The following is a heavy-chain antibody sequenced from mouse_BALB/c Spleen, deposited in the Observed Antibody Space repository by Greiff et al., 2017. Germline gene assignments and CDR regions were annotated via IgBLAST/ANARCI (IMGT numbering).Heavy chain of an antibody. V-gene: IGHV2-6-7*01. CDR3: AIITTLYYYAMDY. CDR1: GFSLTGYG. D-gene: IGHD1-1*01. CDR2: IWGDGST. Sequence: QVQLKESGPGLVAPSQSLSITCTVSGFSLTGYGVNWVRQPPGKGLEWLGMIWGDGSTDYNSALKSRLSISKDTSKSQVFLKMNSLQTDDTARYYCAIITTLYYYAMDYWGQGTSVTVSS. J-gene: IGHJ4*01.